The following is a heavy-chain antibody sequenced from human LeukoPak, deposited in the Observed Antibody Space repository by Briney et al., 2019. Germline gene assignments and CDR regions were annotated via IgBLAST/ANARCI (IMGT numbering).Heavy chain of an antibody. V-gene: IGHV3-21*06. CDR2: ITSSSSYI. Sequence: GGSLRLSCAASGFTFTSYNMNWVRQAPGKGLEWVSSITSSSSYIYYADSVKGRFTISRDNAKNSLYLQMDSLRVEDTAVYYCARDPYSGNYGAYYYYYMDVWGKGTTVTISS. CDR3: ARDPYSGNYGAYYYYYMDV. J-gene: IGHJ6*03. CDR1: GFTFTSYN. D-gene: IGHD1-26*01.